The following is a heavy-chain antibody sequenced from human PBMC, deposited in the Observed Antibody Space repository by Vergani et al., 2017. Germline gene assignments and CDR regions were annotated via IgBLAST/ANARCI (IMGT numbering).Heavy chain of an antibody. V-gene: IGHV3-23*01. CDR2: ISGSGGST. Sequence: EVQLLESGGGLVQPGGSLRLSCAASGFTFSSYAMSWVRQAPGKGLEWVSAISGSGGSTYYADSVKGRFTISRDNAKNSLYLQMNSLRAEETAVYYCASSFMAAATGSTQIWGKGTMVTVSS. J-gene: IGHJ3*02. CDR1: GFTFSSYA. CDR3: ASSFMAAATGSTQI. D-gene: IGHD6-13*01.